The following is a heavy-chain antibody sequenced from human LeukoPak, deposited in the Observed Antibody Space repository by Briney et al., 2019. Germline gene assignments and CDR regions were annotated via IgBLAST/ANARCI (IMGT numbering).Heavy chain of an antibody. Sequence: GGSLRLSCAASGFTFSSYAMSWVRQAPGKGLEWVSAISGSGGSTYYADSVKGRFTISRDNSKNTLYLQMNSLRAEDTAVYYCAKEWTYYYDSSGYYFDYWGQETLVTVSS. CDR2: ISGSGGST. D-gene: IGHD3-22*01. CDR3: AKEWTYYYDSSGYYFDY. J-gene: IGHJ4*02. V-gene: IGHV3-23*01. CDR1: GFTFSSYA.